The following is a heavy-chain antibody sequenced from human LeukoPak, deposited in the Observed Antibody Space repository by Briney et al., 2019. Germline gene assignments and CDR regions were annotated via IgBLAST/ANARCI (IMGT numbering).Heavy chain of an antibody. J-gene: IGHJ4*02. V-gene: IGHV4-39*01. Sequence: PSETLSLTCTVSGGSISSSSYYWGWSRQPPGKGLEWIGSIYYSGSTYYNPSLKSRVTISVDTSKNQFSLKLSSVTAADTAVYYCASVRGYSYGDFDYWGQGTLVTVSS. D-gene: IGHD5-18*01. CDR3: ASVRGYSYGDFDY. CDR2: IYYSGST. CDR1: GGSISSSSYY.